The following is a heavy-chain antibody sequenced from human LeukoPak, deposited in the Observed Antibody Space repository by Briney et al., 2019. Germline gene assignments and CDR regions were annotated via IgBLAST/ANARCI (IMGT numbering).Heavy chain of an antibody. D-gene: IGHD3-16*02. CDR3: ARDLSAAWVDP. J-gene: IGHJ5*02. CDR1: GFTFSNYW. V-gene: IGHV3-7*03. CDR2: IKQDRSER. Sequence: GGSLRLSCAASGFTFSNYWMTWVRQAPGQGLEWVANIKQDRSERYYVDSVKGRFTISRDNAKNSLFLQMNSLRAEDTAVYYCARDLSAAWVDPWGQGTLVTVSS.